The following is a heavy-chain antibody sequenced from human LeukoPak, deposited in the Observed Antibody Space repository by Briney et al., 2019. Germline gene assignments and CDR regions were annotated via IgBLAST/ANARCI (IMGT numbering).Heavy chain of an antibody. CDR1: GFTFSNFA. D-gene: IGHD7-27*01. CDR3: AKVQFNWGPIDY. CDR2: IDGSGDKT. J-gene: IGHJ4*02. V-gene: IGHV3-23*01. Sequence: LPGGSLRLSCAASGFTFSNFAIRWVRQVPGKGLEWVSSIDGSGDKTHCPDSVRGRFTVSRDNSKNTLYLQMNSLRVEDTATYFCAKVQFNWGPIDYWGQGTPVIVSS.